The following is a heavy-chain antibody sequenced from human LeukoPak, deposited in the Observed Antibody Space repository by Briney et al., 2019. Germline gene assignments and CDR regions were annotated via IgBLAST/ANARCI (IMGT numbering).Heavy chain of an antibody. D-gene: IGHD6-19*01. CDR2: ISGSGGST. CDR1: GFTFSSYA. CDR3: AKDRGITVSGHDY. V-gene: IGHV3-23*01. Sequence: AGGSLRLSGAASGFTFSSYAMSWVRQAPGKGLEWVSAISGSGGSTYYADSVKGRFTISRDNSKNTLYRQMNRLRAEDTAVYYCAKDRGITVSGHDYWGQGTLVTVSS. J-gene: IGHJ4*02.